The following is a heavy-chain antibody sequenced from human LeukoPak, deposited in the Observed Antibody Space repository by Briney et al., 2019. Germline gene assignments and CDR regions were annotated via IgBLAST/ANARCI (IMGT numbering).Heavy chain of an antibody. CDR3: ARADIPTIYTFDY. CDR2: IYYSGST. CDR1: GGSVSSGSYY. Sequence: PSETLSLTCTVSGGSVSSGSYYWSWIRQPPGKGLEWIGYIYYSGSTNYNPSLKSRVTISVDTSKNQFSLKLSSVTAADTAVYYCARADIPTIYTFDYWGRGTLVTVSS. D-gene: IGHD2-2*02. V-gene: IGHV4-61*01. J-gene: IGHJ4*01.